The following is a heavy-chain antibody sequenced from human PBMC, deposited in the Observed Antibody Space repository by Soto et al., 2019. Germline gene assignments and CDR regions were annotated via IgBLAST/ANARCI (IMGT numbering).Heavy chain of an antibody. J-gene: IGHJ4*02. CDR1: GYTFTSYD. V-gene: IGHV1-8*01. CDR2: MNPYSCNT. Sequence: ASVKVSCKASGYTFTSYDINWVRQATGQGLELMGWMNPYSCNTGYAQKFQGRVTITRDTSANTAYMELSSLRSEDTAVYYCARSIVVVTALDYWGQGTLVTVSS. CDR3: ARSIVVVTALDY. D-gene: IGHD2-21*02.